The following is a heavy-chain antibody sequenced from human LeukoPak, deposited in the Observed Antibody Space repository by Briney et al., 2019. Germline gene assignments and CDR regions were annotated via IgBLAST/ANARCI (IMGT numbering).Heavy chain of an antibody. CDR2: ISHIGRT. Sequence: PSETLSLTCAVSGDSFSSHYWTWIRQSPGTGLEWIGYISHIGRTNYNPSLKSRVTISIDTSKNQFSLKLRSVTAADTAVYYCARDFVTVTQGFDIWGQGTMVSVSS. CDR3: ARDFVTVTQGFDI. CDR1: GDSFSSHY. D-gene: IGHD4-17*01. V-gene: IGHV4-59*11. J-gene: IGHJ3*02.